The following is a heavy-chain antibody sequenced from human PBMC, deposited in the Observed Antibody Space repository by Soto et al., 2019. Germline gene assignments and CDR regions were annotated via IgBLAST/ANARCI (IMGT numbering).Heavy chain of an antibody. D-gene: IGHD3-9*01. CDR3: ARLEGLATISYYFDF. J-gene: IGHJ4*02. CDR1: DDSINSDKYY. Sequence: QLQLQESGPGLVKPSETLSLTCSVSDDSINSDKYYWGWIRQPPGKGLEWIGSIYYRGNAYYNPSLQIRVTISLDKSRSQCSLKLTSVTAADSAVYFCARLEGLATISYYFDFWGPGALVTVSS. CDR2: IYYRGNA. V-gene: IGHV4-39*01.